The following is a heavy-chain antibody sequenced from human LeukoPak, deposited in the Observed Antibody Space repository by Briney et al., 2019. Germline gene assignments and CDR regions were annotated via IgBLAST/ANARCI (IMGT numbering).Heavy chain of an antibody. V-gene: IGHV3-49*04. J-gene: IGHJ4*02. CDR1: GFTFGDYA. CDR2: IRSKAYGGTT. Sequence: GGSLRLSCTASGFTFGDYAMSWVRQAPGKGLEWVGFIRSKAYGGTTEYAASVKGRFTISRDDSKSIAYLQMNSLKTEDTAVYYCTRDTDYGFDYWGQGTLVTVSS. CDR3: TRDTDYGFDY. D-gene: IGHD4-17*01.